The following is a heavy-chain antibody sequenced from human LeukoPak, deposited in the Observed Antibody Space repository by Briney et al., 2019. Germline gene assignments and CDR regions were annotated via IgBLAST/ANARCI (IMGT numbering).Heavy chain of an antibody. V-gene: IGHV3-9*03. CDR1: GFTFDDYA. CDR2: ISWNSGSI. J-gene: IGHJ4*02. D-gene: IGHD2-21*02. CDR3: AKGEDFLADCLDY. Sequence: PGGSLRLSCAASGFTFDDYAMHWVRQAPGKGLEWVSGISWNSGSIGYADSVKGRFTISRDNAKNSLYLQMNSLRAEDMALYYCAKGEDFLADCLDYWGQGTLVTVSS.